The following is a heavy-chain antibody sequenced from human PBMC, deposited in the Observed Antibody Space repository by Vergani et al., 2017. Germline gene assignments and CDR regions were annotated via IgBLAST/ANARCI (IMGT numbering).Heavy chain of an antibody. CDR1: GYNFTSFD. CDR3: ARGVLDSKYRHNWFGP. J-gene: IGHJ5*02. V-gene: IGHV1-8*01. CDR2: MNPKSGNT. D-gene: IGHD3/OR15-3a*01. Sequence: QEQLVQSGAEVRKPGASVKVSCKASGYNFTSFDINWVRLATGQGLEWMGWMNPKSGNTAYAAKFQGRITMTRDSSTDTAYMEMKSLRSEDKAIYFCARGVLDSKYRHNWFGPWGQGTVVTVSS.